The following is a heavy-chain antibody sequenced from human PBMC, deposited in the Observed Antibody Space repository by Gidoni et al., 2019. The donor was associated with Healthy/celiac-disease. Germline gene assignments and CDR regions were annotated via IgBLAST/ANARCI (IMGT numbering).Heavy chain of an antibody. CDR2: MTPSSGKT. CDR3: ARGHYYYGMDV. Sequence: QVQLVQSGAEVKIPGTSVKVSCKASGYTFTSYDRNWVRQATGPGLEWLGWMTPSSGKTGYAQKFKGRVTMTRNTSISTAYMELSSRRSEDTAVYYCARGHYYYGMDVWGQGTTVTVSS. J-gene: IGHJ6*02. V-gene: IGHV1-8*01. CDR1: GYTFTSYD.